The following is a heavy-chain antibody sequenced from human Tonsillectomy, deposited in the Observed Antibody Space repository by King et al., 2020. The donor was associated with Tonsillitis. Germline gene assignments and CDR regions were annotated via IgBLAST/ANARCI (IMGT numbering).Heavy chain of an antibody. CDR1: GYTFTGYY. V-gene: IGHV1-2*02. CDR2: INPNRGGP. Sequence: QLVQSGSEVKKPGASVKVSCKASGYTFTGYYMHWVRQAPGQGLEWMGWINPNRGGPNYAQKFQGRVTMTRDTSISTAYMELSRLRSDDTAVYYCARAGGYSSPFDYWGQGTLVTVSS. J-gene: IGHJ4*02. CDR3: ARAGGYSSPFDY. D-gene: IGHD6-13*01.